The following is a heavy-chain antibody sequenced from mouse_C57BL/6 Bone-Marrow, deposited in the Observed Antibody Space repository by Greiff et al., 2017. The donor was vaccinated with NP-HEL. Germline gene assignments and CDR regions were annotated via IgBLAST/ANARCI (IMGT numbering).Heavy chain of an antibody. J-gene: IGHJ1*03. CDR3: ARETGYYGYFDV. CDR2: ISDGGSYT. V-gene: IGHV5-4*01. D-gene: IGHD2-2*01. Sequence: EVMLVESGGGLVKPGGSLKLSCAASGFTFSSYAMSWVRQTPEKRLEWVATISDGGSYTYYPDNVKGRFTISRDNAKNNRYLQMSHLKSEDTAMYYCARETGYYGYFDVWGTGTTVTVSS. CDR1: GFTFSSYA.